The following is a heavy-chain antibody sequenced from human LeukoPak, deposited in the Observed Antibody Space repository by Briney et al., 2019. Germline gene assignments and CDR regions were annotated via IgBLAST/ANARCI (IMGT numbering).Heavy chain of an antibody. D-gene: IGHD3-16*01. Sequence: PGGSLRVSCVASGFTFSSYSVNWVRQAPGKGLEWVSYISGSSGTIYYADSVKGRFTISRDNAKNSLYLQMNSLRAEDTAVYYCARRSEFGVLYYMDIWGKGSTVAVCS. V-gene: IGHV3-48*01. CDR2: ISGSSGTI. CDR3: ARRSEFGVLYYMDI. J-gene: IGHJ6*03. CDR1: GFTFSSYS.